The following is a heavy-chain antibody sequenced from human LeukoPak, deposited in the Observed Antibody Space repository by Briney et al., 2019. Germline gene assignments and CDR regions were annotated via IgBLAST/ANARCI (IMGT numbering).Heavy chain of an antibody. CDR3: AKGTAMVEYYFDY. CDR1: GFTFDDYT. Sequence: QPGGSLRLSCAASGFTFDDYTMHWVRQAPGKGLEWVSLISWDGGSTCYADSVKGRFTISRDNSKNSLYLQMNSLRTEDTALYYCAKGTAMVEYYFDYWGQGTLVTVSS. CDR2: ISWDGGST. D-gene: IGHD5-18*01. V-gene: IGHV3-43*01. J-gene: IGHJ4*02.